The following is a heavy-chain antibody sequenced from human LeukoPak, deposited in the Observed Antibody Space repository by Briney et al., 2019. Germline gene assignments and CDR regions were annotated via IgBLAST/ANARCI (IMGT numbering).Heavy chain of an antibody. V-gene: IGHV4-34*01. D-gene: IGHD3-9*01. CDR1: GGSFSGYY. CDR3: ARGDYDILTGYYSWGYFDY. CDR2: INHSGST. Sequence: SETLSLTCAVYGGSFSGYYWSWIRQPPGKGLEWIGEINHSGSTNYNPSLKSRVTISVDTSKNQFSLKLSSVTAADTAVYYCARGDYDILTGYYSWGYFDYWGQGTLVTVSS. J-gene: IGHJ4*02.